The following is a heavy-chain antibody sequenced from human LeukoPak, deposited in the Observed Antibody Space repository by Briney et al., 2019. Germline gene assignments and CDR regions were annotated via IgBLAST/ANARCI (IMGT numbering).Heavy chain of an antibody. CDR3: ARVRPSASWYLAARYDY. CDR2: ISGSGGST. J-gene: IGHJ4*02. Sequence: GGSLRLSCEASGFTFSSYAMSWVRQAPGKGLEWVSAISGSGGSTYYADSVKGRFTISRDNSKNTLYLRMNSLRAEDTAVYYCARVRPSASWYLAARYDYWGQGTLVTVSS. D-gene: IGHD6-13*01. CDR1: GFTFSSYA. V-gene: IGHV3-23*01.